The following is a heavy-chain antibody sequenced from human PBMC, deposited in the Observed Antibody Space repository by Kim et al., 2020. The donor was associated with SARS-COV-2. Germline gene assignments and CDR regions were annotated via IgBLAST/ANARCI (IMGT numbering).Heavy chain of an antibody. CDR2: IYYSGST. J-gene: IGHJ4*02. CDR3: ARARQWSDYFDY. Sequence: SETLSLTCTVSGGSISSYYWSWIRQPPGKGLEWIGYIYYSGSTNYNPSLKSRVTISVDTSKNQFSLKLSSVTAADTAVYYCARARQWSDYFDYWGQGTLVTVSS. D-gene: IGHD6-19*01. V-gene: IGHV4-59*01. CDR1: GGSISSYY.